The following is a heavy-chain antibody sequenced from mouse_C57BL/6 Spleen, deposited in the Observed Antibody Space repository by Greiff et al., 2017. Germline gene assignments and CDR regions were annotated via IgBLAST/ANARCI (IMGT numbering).Heavy chain of an antibody. CDR3: ARRDYYAMEY. Sequence: VQLQQPGAELVRPGSSVKLSCKASGYTFTSYWMHWVKQRPIQGLEWIGNIDPSDSETHYNQKFKDKDTLPVDKSSSPAYMQLSSLTSEDSAVDYCARRDYYAMEYWGQGTSVTVSS. CDR1: GYTFTSYW. CDR2: IDPSDSET. V-gene: IGHV1-52*01. J-gene: IGHJ4*01.